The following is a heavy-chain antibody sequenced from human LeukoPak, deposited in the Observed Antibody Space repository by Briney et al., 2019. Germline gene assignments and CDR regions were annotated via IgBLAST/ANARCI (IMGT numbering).Heavy chain of an antibody. CDR1: GVIFSSYW. V-gene: IGHV3-7*01. CDR2: IKQDGSEK. CDR3: AKDRGSRYCSGGRCSWDAFDI. D-gene: IGHD2-15*01. Sequence: GGSLRLSCAASGVIFSSYWMSWVRQAPGKGLEWVANIKQDGSEKYYVDSVKGRFTISGDSSRNTLYLQMSSLRAEDTALYYCAKDRGSRYCSGGRCSWDAFDIWGQGTMVTVSS. J-gene: IGHJ3*02.